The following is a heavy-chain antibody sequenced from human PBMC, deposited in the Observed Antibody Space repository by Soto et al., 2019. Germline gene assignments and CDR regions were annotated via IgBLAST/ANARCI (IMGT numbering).Heavy chain of an antibody. Sequence: QVQLVQSGAEVKKPGSSVTVSCKASGGTFSSYAISWVRQAPGQGLEWMGRIIPFIGTSNYAPKFQGRVTNTADESTDTAFMDRNSLRSEDSAVYYCARVVMTTVPASYYYGMYVWGQGTTVTVSS. D-gene: IGHD4-4*01. CDR1: GGTFSSYA. CDR2: IIPFIGTS. V-gene: IGHV1-69*18. J-gene: IGHJ6*02. CDR3: ARVVMTTVPASYYYGMYV.